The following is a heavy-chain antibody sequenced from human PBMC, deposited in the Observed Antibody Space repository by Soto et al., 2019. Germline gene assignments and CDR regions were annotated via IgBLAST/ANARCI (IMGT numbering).Heavy chain of an antibody. J-gene: IGHJ6*02. Sequence: ASVKVSCKASGYTFNTYGISWVRQAPGQGLEWMGWISTYNGNTNYAQKLQDRITMTIDTSTTTGYMELRSLRSDDTAVYYCAREQDTAMVLNYYYYGMDVWGQGTTVTVSS. D-gene: IGHD5-18*01. CDR2: ISTYNGNT. V-gene: IGHV1-18*01. CDR1: GYTFNTYG. CDR3: AREQDTAMVLNYYYYGMDV.